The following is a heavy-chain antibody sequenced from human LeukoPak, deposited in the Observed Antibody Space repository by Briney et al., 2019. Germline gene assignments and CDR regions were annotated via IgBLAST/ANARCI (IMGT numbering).Heavy chain of an antibody. CDR2: FDPENGET. Sequence: ASVKVSCKVSGYTLTELSMHWVRQAPGKGVEWMGGFDPENGETNYAQKFQGRVTMTEDTSTDTAYMELSRLRSEDTAVYYCATLSAVDETGVDYWGQGTLVTVSS. CDR3: ATLSAVDETGVDY. V-gene: IGHV1-24*01. D-gene: IGHD6-19*01. J-gene: IGHJ4*02. CDR1: GYTLTELS.